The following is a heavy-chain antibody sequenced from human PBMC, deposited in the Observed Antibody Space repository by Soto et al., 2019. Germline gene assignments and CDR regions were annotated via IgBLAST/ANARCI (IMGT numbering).Heavy chain of an antibody. CDR1: GFTFSSYG. J-gene: IGHJ4*02. V-gene: IGHV3-30*18. CDR2: ISYDGSNK. D-gene: IGHD1-20*01. CDR3: AKDAMRFGYNSYFFDY. Sequence: QVQLVESGGGVVQPGRSLRLSCAASGFTFSSYGMHWVRQAPGKGLEWVAVISYDGSNKYYADSVKGRFTISRDNSKNTLYLQMNSLRAEDTAVYYCAKDAMRFGYNSYFFDYWGQGTLVTVSS.